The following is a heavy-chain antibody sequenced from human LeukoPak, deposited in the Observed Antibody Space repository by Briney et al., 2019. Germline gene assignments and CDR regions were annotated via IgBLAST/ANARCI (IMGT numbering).Heavy chain of an antibody. J-gene: IGHJ3*02. CDR3: ARGENPLDAFDI. CDR1: GYSFSDSG. Sequence: ASVKVSCKASGYSFSDSGINWVRQAPGQGLEWMGWISAYSGNTYFAQKFQGRVTLTTDTSTSTGYMELRTLRSDDTAVYYCARGENPLDAFDIWGQGTMVTVSP. CDR2: ISAYSGNT. V-gene: IGHV1-18*01.